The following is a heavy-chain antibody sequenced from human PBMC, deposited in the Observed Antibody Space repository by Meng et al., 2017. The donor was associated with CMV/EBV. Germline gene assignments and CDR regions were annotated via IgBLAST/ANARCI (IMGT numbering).Heavy chain of an antibody. Sequence: GESLKISCAASGFTFDDYTMHWVRQAPGKGLEWVSLISWDGGSTYYADSVKGRFTISRDNSQNSLYLQMNSLRTEDTALYYCAKGIGGYYYGSSGYYYYHYGMDVWGQGTTVTVSS. CDR3: AKGIGGYYYGSSGYYYYHYGMDV. J-gene: IGHJ6*02. V-gene: IGHV3-43*01. D-gene: IGHD3-22*01. CDR1: GFTFDDYT. CDR2: ISWDGGST.